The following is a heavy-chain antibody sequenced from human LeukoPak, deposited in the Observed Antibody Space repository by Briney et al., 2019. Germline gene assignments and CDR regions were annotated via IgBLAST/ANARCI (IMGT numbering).Heavy chain of an antibody. Sequence: GGSLRLSCAASGFTFSSYWMSWVRQAPGKGLEWVSAISGSGAGTYYADSVKGRFTISRDNSKNTLYLQMNSLRVEDTAVYYCAKAFMVRGIIIFLNDWGQGTLVTVSS. V-gene: IGHV3-23*01. CDR3: AKAFMVRGIIIFLND. CDR2: ISGSGAGT. D-gene: IGHD3-10*01. CDR1: GFTFSSYW. J-gene: IGHJ4*02.